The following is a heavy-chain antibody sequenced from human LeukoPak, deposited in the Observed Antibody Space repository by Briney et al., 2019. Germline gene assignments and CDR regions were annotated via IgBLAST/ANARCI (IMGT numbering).Heavy chain of an antibody. CDR3: ARDPERYYYDSSGYYPHY. V-gene: IGHV3-30*03. CDR1: GFTFSSYG. CDR2: ISYDGSNK. Sequence: GGSLRLSCAASGFTFSSYGMHWVRQAPGKGLEWVAVISYDGSNKYYADSVKGRFTISRDNSKNTLYLQMNSLRAEDTAVYYCARDPERYYYDSSGYYPHYWGQGTLVTVSS. J-gene: IGHJ4*02. D-gene: IGHD3-22*01.